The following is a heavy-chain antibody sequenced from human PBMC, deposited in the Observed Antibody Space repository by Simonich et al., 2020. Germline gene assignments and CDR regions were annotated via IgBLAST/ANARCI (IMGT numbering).Heavy chain of an antibody. CDR3: ARGGLYFDY. CDR1: GGSISSYY. CDR2: IYYSGRT. Sequence: QVQLQESGPGLVKPSETLSLTCTVSGGSISSYYWSWIRQPPGKGLEWIGYIYYSGRTNYNPSLKSRDTISVDTSKNQFSLKLSSVTAADTAVYYCARGGLYFDYWGQGTLVTVSS. V-gene: IGHV4-59*01. D-gene: IGHD2-15*01. J-gene: IGHJ4*02.